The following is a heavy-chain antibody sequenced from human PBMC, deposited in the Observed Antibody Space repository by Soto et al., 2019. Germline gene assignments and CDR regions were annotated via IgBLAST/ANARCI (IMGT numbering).Heavy chain of an antibody. J-gene: IGHJ4*01. CDR1: GYTFRNYG. CDR3: AKAPRCAGETD. Sequence: QVQLVQSGGEVRKPGASVKVSCKASGYTFRNYGINWVRQAPGQGLEWMAWMHTYSGKTDYAQKFQDRVTLTPDTSTNTAYIELRSLRSDDTAVYYCAKAPRCAGETDWGHGTVVTVSS. V-gene: IGHV1-18*01. D-gene: IGHD3-10*02. CDR2: MHTYSGKT.